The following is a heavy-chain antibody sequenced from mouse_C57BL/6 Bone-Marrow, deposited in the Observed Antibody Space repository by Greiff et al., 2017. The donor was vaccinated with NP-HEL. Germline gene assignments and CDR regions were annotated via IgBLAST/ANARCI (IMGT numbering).Heavy chain of an antibody. Sequence: QVQLQQPGAELVMPGASVKLSCKASGYTFTSYWMHWVKQRPGQGLEWIGEIDPSDSYTNYNQKFKGKSTLTVDKSSSTAYMQLSSLTSEDSAVYYCARFLRSWFAYWGQGTLVTVSA. CDR3: ARFLRSWFAY. CDR2: IDPSDSYT. J-gene: IGHJ3*01. CDR1: GYTFTSYW. V-gene: IGHV1-69*01. D-gene: IGHD1-1*01.